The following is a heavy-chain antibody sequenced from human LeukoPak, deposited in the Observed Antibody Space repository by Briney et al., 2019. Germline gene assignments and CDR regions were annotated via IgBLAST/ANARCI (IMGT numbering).Heavy chain of an antibody. CDR2: IDSDGSCK. Sequence: PGGSLRLSCAASGFTFSSYWMHWVRQAPGKGLVWVSRIDSDGSCKIYAESVKGRFTISRDNAKNTLNLQMNSLRAEDRGLYYCARSGAPTPDYWGQGTLAIVSS. D-gene: IGHD2-15*01. V-gene: IGHV3-74*01. CDR3: ARSGAPTPDY. CDR1: GFTFSSYW. J-gene: IGHJ4*02.